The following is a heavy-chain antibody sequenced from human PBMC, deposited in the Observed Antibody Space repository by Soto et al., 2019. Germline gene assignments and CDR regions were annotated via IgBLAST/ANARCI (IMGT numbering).Heavy chain of an antibody. CDR2: INSDGSST. J-gene: IGHJ6*02. D-gene: IGHD3-10*01. Sequence: GGSLRLSCAASGFTFSSYWMHWVRQAPGKGLVWVSRINSDGSSTSYADSVKGRFTISRDNAKNTLYLQMNSLRAEDTAVYYCAREKGITMVRGVMLRSPTHYYYGMDVWGQGTTVTVSS. CDR3: AREKGITMVRGVMLRSPTHYYYGMDV. CDR1: GFTFSSYW. V-gene: IGHV3-74*01.